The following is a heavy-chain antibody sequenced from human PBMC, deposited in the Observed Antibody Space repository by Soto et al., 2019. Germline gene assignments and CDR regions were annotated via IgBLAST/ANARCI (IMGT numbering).Heavy chain of an antibody. CDR2: IWYDGSNK. CDR1: GFTFSSYG. Sequence: QVQLVESGGVVQPGRSLRLSCAASGFTFSSYGMHWVRQAPGKGLEWVAVIWYDGSNKYYADSVKGRFTISRDNSKNTLYLRMNSLRAEDTAVYYCARDGYSYGSHPIYWYFDLWGRGTLVTVSS. V-gene: IGHV3-33*01. J-gene: IGHJ2*01. D-gene: IGHD5-18*01. CDR3: ARDGYSYGSHPIYWYFDL.